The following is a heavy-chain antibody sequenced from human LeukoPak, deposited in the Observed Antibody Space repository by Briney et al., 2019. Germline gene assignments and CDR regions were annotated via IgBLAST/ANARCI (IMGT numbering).Heavy chain of an antibody. CDR2: ISAYNGNT. V-gene: IGHV1-18*01. Sequence: ASVKVSCKASGYTFTSYGISWVRQAPGQGLEWMGWISAYNGNTNYAQKLQGRVTMTTDTSTSTAYMELRSLRSDDTAVYYCASLGDYVWGSYYGSLWGQGTLVTVSS. CDR3: ASLGDYVWGSYYGSL. CDR1: GYTFTSYG. J-gene: IGHJ4*02. D-gene: IGHD3-16*01.